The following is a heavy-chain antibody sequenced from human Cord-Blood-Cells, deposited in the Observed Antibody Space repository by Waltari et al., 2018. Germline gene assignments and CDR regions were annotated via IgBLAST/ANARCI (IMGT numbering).Heavy chain of an antibody. J-gene: IGHJ4*02. CDR1: GGSFSGYY. V-gene: IGHV4-34*01. D-gene: IGHD5-12*01. CDR3: ARISVDIVATNDY. CDR2: INHSGST. Sequence: QVQLQQWGAGLLKPSETLSLTCAVYGGSFSGYYWSWIRQPPGKGLEWIGEINHSGSTNYHPSLKSRVTISVDTSKNQFSLKLSSVTAADTAVYYCARISVDIVATNDYWGQGTLVTVSS.